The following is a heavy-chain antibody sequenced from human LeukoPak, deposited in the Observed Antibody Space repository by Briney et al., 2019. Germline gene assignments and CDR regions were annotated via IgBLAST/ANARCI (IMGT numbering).Heavy chain of an antibody. CDR2: ISPDGNRE. CDR1: GLTFSSYW. J-gene: IGHJ4*02. CDR3: ASTFPYCSSGTCAL. V-gene: IGHV3-7*01. Sequence: GGSLRLSCAASGLTFSSYWMTWVRQGPGKGLEWVATISPDGNRENYVDSVKGRFSISRDNAKNSLFLQMRSLRAEGTAMYYCASTFPYCSSGTCALGGQGTLVTVSP. D-gene: IGHD2-15*01.